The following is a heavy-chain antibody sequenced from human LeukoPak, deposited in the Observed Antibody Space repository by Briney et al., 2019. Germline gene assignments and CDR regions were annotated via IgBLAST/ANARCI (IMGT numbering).Heavy chain of an antibody. V-gene: IGHV4-59*01. CDR3: VRVRFPYDSSGYYDY. J-gene: IGHJ4*02. CDR2: IYYSGST. D-gene: IGHD3-22*01. Sequence: SETLSLTCTVSGGSISSYYWSWIRQPPGKGLEWIGYIYYSGSTNYNPSLKSRVTISVDTSKNQFSLKLNSVTAADTAVYYCVRVRFPYDSSGYYDYWGQGTLVTVSS. CDR1: GGSISSYY.